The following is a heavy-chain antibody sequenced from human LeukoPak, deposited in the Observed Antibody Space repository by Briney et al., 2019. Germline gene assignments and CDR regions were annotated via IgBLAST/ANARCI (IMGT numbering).Heavy chain of an antibody. CDR1: GYTFTSYG. Sequence: ASVKVSCKASGYTFTSYGISWVRQAPGQGLEWMGWISAYNGNTNYAQKLQGRVTMTTDTSTSTAYMELRSLRSDDTAVYYCARDPRVPAAKDAFDIWGQGTMVTVSS. CDR3: ARDPRVPAAKDAFDI. CDR2: ISAYNGNT. J-gene: IGHJ3*02. D-gene: IGHD2-2*01. V-gene: IGHV1-18*01.